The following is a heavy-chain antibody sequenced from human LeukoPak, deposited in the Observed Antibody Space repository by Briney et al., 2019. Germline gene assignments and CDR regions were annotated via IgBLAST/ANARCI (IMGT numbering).Heavy chain of an antibody. J-gene: IGHJ2*01. V-gene: IGHV4-31*03. CDR2: IHYSGST. CDR1: GGSINSGGYY. CDR3: ARRAPSAGYFDL. Sequence: SQTLSLTCTVSGGSINSGGYYWSWIRQHPGKGLEWIGYIHYSGSTYYNPSLQSRVTISMDTSKNQFSLKLSSVTAADTAVYYCARRAPSAGYFDLWGRGTLVTVSS.